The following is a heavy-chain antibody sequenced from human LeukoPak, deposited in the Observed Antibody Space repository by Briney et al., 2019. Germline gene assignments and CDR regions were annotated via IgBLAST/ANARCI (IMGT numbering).Heavy chain of an antibody. Sequence: GGSLKLSCATSGFSFSLSAMHWVRQASGKGLEWVGRIRNKADIYATAYAASVQGRFTISRDDSKNTAYLQRNSLKTEDTAVYYGIRWNKVTDTSDYWGPGALVTVSS. CDR3: IRWNKVTDTSDY. CDR2: IRNKADIYAT. V-gene: IGHV3-73*01. CDR1: GFSFSLSA. D-gene: IGHD1-1*01. J-gene: IGHJ4*02.